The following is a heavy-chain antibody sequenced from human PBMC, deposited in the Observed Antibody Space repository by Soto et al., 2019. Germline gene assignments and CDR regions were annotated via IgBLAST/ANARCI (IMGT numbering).Heavy chain of an antibody. CDR2: IIPIFGTP. Sequence: SVKVSFKASGGTFSTYTFSWVRQAPGQGLEWMGRIIPIFGTPYYAQKFQGRVTITADKSTSTVYMELSSLGSDDTAVYFCARGLECRGYCLDKPTWFGPWGQGTLVTVSS. V-gene: IGHV1-69*06. CDR3: ARGLECRGYCLDKPTWFGP. J-gene: IGHJ5*02. CDR1: GGTFSTYT. D-gene: IGHD2-15*01.